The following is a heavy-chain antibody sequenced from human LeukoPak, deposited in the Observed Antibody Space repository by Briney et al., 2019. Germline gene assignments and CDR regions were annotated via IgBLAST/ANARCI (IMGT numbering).Heavy chain of an antibody. CDR2: ISGSGAYA. J-gene: IGHJ4*02. V-gene: IGHV3-23*01. CDR3: AKDLYNYGSAIFDY. CDR1: GFSFSNYA. D-gene: IGHD3-10*01. Sequence: PGGSLRLSCAASGFSFSNYAMNWVRRGPGKGLEWVSAISGSGAYAYYPDSVKGRFTISRDNSKNTLYLQMISLRAEDTAVYYCAKDLYNYGSAIFDYWGQGTLVTVSS.